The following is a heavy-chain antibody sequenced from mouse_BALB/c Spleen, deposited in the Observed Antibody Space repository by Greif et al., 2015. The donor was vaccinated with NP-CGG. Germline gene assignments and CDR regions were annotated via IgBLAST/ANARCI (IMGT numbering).Heavy chain of an antibody. CDR1: GFTFTDYY. D-gene: IGHD2-14*01. CDR3: ARDRRYDAWFAY. V-gene: IGHV7-3*02. J-gene: IGHJ3*01. Sequence: DVKLVESGGGLVQPGGSLGLSCATSGFTFTDYYMSWVRQPPGKALEWLGFIRNKANGYTTEYSASVKGRFTISRDNSQSILYLQMNTLRAEDSATYYCARDRRYDAWFAYWGQGTLVTVSA. CDR2: IRNKANGYTT.